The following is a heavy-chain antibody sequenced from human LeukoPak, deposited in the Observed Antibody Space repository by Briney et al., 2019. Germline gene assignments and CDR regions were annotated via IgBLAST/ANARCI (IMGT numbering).Heavy chain of an antibody. D-gene: IGHD3-3*01. V-gene: IGHV3-21*04. CDR2: INPTSTSI. Sequence: PGGSLRLSCAASGFTFSDYSINWVRQAPGKGLEWVSSINPTSTSIYYADAVKGRFIISRDNAKSSLFLQMNSLRAEDTAVYYCARVISYRAYYYYYYMDVWGKGTTVTVSS. CDR3: ARVISYRAYYYYYYMDV. CDR1: GFTFSDYS. J-gene: IGHJ6*03.